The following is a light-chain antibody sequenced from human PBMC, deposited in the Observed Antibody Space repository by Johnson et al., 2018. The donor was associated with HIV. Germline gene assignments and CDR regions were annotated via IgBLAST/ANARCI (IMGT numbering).Light chain of an antibody. Sequence: QSVLTQPPSVSAAPGQKVTISCSGSSSNIGNNYVSWYQQLPGTAPKLLIYVNHKRPSGIPARFSGSTSGTSATLGITGLQTGDEADYYCGTWDSSLSADVFGTGTKVTVL. CDR1: SSNIGNNY. J-gene: IGLJ1*01. CDR3: GTWDSSLSADV. CDR2: VNH. V-gene: IGLV1-51*02.